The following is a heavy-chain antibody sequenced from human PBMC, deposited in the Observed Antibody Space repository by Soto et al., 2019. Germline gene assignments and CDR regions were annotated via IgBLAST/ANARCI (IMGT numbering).Heavy chain of an antibody. J-gene: IGHJ4*02. CDR3: ARAGGMGHYFDY. D-gene: IGHD3-10*01. Sequence: SLRLSCAASGFTFSSYAMHWVRQAPGKVLEWVAVISYDGSNKYYADSVKGRFTISRDNSKNTLYLQMNSLRAEDTAVYYCARAGGMGHYFDYWGQETLVTVSS. CDR1: GFTFSSYA. V-gene: IGHV3-30-3*01. CDR2: ISYDGSNK.